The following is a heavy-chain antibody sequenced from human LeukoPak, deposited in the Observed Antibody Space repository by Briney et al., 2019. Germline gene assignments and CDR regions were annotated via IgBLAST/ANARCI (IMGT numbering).Heavy chain of an antibody. V-gene: IGHV4-4*02. Sequence: SETLXLTCAVSGGSISSSNWWSWVRPPPGKGLEWIGEIYHSGNTNYNPSLKSRVTMSVDKSKNQFSLKLSSVTGADTAVYYCARGGGSLGYWGQGTLVTVSS. D-gene: IGHD1-26*01. J-gene: IGHJ4*02. CDR2: IYHSGNT. CDR1: GGSISSSNW. CDR3: ARGGGSLGY.